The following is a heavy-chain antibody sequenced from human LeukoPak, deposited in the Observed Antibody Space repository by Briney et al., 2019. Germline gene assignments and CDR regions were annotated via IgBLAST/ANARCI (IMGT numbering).Heavy chain of an antibody. Sequence: TSETLSLTCAVSGGSISSGGYSWSWIRQPPGKGLEWIGYIYHSGSTYYNPSLKSRVTISVDRSKNQFSLKLSSVTAADTAVYYCARDIEDSSSFYFDYWGQGTLVTVSS. CDR1: GGSISSGGYS. V-gene: IGHV4-30-2*01. D-gene: IGHD6-13*01. CDR3: ARDIEDSSSFYFDY. J-gene: IGHJ4*02. CDR2: IYHSGST.